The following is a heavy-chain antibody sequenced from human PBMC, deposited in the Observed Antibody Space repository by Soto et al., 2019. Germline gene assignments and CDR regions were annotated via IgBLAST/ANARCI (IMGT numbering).Heavy chain of an antibody. CDR1: GYTFTGYY. Sequence: QVQLVQSGAEVKKPGASVKVCCKASGYTFTGYYMHWVRQAPGQGLEWMGWINPNSGGTNYAQKFQGWVTMTRDTSISTAYMELSRLRSDDTAVYYCARDRGRLDIVLVPAAIGYGMDVWGQGTTVTVSS. D-gene: IGHD2-2*03. CDR3: ARDRGRLDIVLVPAAIGYGMDV. CDR2: INPNSGGT. J-gene: IGHJ6*02. V-gene: IGHV1-2*04.